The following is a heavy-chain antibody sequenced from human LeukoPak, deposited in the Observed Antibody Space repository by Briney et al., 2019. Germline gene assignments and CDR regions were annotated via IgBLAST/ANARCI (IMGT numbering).Heavy chain of an antibody. V-gene: IGHV3-23*01. D-gene: IGHD7-27*01. J-gene: IGHJ4*02. Sequence: GGSLRLSCAASGFTFSTYAMYWVRHPPGKRLEWVSIIGNNGGGIHYADSVRGRFTISRDNSKNALYLQMNSLRVEDTAVYYCAIDPNWGTHSWGQGVLVTVSS. CDR2: IGNNGGGI. CDR3: AIDPNWGTHS. CDR1: GFTFSTYA.